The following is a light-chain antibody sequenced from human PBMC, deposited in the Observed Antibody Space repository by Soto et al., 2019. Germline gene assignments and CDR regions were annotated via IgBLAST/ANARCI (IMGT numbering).Light chain of an antibody. V-gene: IGKV3D-15*01. CDR1: HNVRSS. CDR3: QQYDNWPLT. CDR2: GAS. Sequence: EIVMTQSPATLSVSPGERATLSFRASHNVRSSLAWYQQKPGQAPRLLIFGASTRATGIPARFSGSGSGTDFTLTISSLQSEDFGVYFCQQYDNWPLTFGGGTKVDIK. J-gene: IGKJ4*01.